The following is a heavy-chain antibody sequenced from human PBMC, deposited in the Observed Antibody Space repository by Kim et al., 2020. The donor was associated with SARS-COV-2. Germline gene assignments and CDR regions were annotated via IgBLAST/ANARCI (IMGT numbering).Heavy chain of an antibody. Sequence: SETLSLTCTVSGGSISSGGYYWSWIRQHPGKGLEWIGYIYYSGSTYYNPSLKSLFTISVDTSKNQFSLKLSSVTAADTAVYYCARVGAYDILTGYYQGGFDYWGQGTLVTVSS. CDR1: GGSISSGGYY. CDR3: ARVGAYDILTGYYQGGFDY. J-gene: IGHJ4*02. V-gene: IGHV4-31*01. CDR2: IYYSGST. D-gene: IGHD3-9*01.